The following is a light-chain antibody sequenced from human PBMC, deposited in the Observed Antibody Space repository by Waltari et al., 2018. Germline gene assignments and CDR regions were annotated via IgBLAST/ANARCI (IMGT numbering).Light chain of an antibody. V-gene: IGLV1-40*01. CDR2: DNT. CDR3: QSYDNTGRGSVL. CDR1: SSDIGSFG. J-gene: IGLJ2*01. Sequence: LTQPPSLSGAPGHRVTISCPGSSSDIGSFGCTWYQHRPGSVPRLLIYDNTHRPSGVPDRFSASKSDTSASLDIAGLQPDDEADYYCQSYDNTGRGSVLIGGGTRLTVL.